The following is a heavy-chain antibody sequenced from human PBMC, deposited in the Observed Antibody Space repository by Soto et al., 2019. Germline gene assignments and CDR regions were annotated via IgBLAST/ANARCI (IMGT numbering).Heavy chain of an antibody. CDR3: AKVPLSLKFYDY. CDR1: GYTFTSYG. J-gene: IGHJ4*02. CDR2: ISAYNGNT. Sequence: ASVKVSCKASGYTFTSYGISWVRQAPGQGLEWMGWISAYNGNTNYAQKLQGRVTMTTDTSTSTAYMELRSLTAADTAIYYCAKVPLSLKFYDYWGQGTQVTVSS. V-gene: IGHV1-18*01.